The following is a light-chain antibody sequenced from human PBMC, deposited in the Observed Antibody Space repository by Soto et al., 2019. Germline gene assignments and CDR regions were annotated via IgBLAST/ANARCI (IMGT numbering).Light chain of an antibody. V-gene: IGLV2-14*01. CDR1: SSDVGGYNY. CDR3: SSYTSSSVV. Sequence: QSALTQPASVSGSPGQSITISCTGTSSDVGGYNYVYWYQQHPGKAPKLMIYDVSNRPSGVSNRFSGSKSGNTASLTISGLQAEDESDYYCSSYTSSSVVFGGGTKVTVL. J-gene: IGLJ2*01. CDR2: DVS.